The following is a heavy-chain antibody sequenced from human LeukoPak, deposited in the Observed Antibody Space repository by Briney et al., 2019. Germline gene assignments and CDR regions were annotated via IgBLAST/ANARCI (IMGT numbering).Heavy chain of an antibody. J-gene: IGHJ3*02. CDR1: GFTFSSYA. V-gene: IGHV3-30-3*01. Sequence: GGSLRLSCTASGFTFSSYAMHWVRQAPGKGLEWVAVISYDGSNKYYADSVKGRFTISRDNSKNTLYLQMNSLRAEDTAVYYCASGGYSSSWYAFDIWGQGTMVTVSS. D-gene: IGHD6-13*01. CDR3: ASGGYSSSWYAFDI. CDR2: ISYDGSNK.